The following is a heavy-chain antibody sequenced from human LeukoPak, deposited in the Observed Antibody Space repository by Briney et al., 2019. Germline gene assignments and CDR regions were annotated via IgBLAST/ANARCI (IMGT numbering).Heavy chain of an antibody. CDR1: GFTFDDYA. V-gene: IGHV3-9*01. J-gene: IGHJ4*02. CDR2: ISWNSGSI. CDR3: GVTVRRNPFDY. Sequence: GGSLRLSCAASGFTFDDYAMHWVRQAPGKGLEWVSGISWNSGSIGYADSVKGRFTISRDNAKNSLYLQLNSLTAGDTAVYYCGVTVRRNPFDYWGQGTRVTVSS. D-gene: IGHD4-23*01.